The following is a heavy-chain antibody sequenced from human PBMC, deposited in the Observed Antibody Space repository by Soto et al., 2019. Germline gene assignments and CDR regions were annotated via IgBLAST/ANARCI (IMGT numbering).Heavy chain of an antibody. J-gene: IGHJ5*02. CDR1: GFTFSSYA. CDR2: ISGSGGST. Sequence: GGSLRLSCAASGFTFSSYAMSWVRQAPGKVLEWVSAISGSGGSTYYADSVKGRFTISRDNSKNPLYLQRNILRAEDTAVYYCARSMGAAAGPNWFDPWSQGTLVTVSS. D-gene: IGHD6-13*01. CDR3: ARSMGAAAGPNWFDP. V-gene: IGHV3-23*01.